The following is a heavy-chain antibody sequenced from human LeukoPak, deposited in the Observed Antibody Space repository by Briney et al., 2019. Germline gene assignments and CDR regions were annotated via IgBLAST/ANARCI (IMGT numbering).Heavy chain of an antibody. CDR3: ASFYCSSTSCHNPHFDY. J-gene: IGHJ4*02. CDR1: GFTFSSYA. V-gene: IGHV3-30*04. D-gene: IGHD2-2*02. CDR2: ISYDGSNK. Sequence: GRSLRLSCAASGFTFSSYAMHWVRQAPGKGLEWVAVISYDGSNKYYADSVKGRFTISRDNSKNTLYLQMNSLRAEDTAVYYCASFYCSSTSCHNPHFDYWGQGILVTVSS.